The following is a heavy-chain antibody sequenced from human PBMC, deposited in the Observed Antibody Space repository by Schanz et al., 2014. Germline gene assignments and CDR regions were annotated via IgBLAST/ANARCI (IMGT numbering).Heavy chain of an antibody. Sequence: EAQLLDSGGGLVQPGGSLRLSCEASGFAFTSNAMTWVRQAPGKGLEWVSLIYSGGDTNYAGSVKGRFTISRDGSKNTLYLQMNSLRAEDTAVYYCARKTDSSGTGDYWGQGTLVTVSS. J-gene: IGHJ4*02. CDR2: IYSGGDT. CDR3: ARKTDSSGTGDY. CDR1: GFAFTSNA. D-gene: IGHD6-19*01. V-gene: IGHV3-66*01.